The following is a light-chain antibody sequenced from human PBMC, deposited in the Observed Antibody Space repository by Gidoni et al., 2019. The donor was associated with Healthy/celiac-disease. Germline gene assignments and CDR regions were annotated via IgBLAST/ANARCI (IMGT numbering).Light chain of an antibody. CDR1: SSNIGSNY. CDR3: AAWDDSLSGWV. CDR2: RNN. V-gene: IGLV1-47*01. Sequence: QSVLTHPPSAYGTPGQRVTISCSGSSSNIGSNYVYWYQQLPGTAPKLLIYRNNQRPSGVPDRFSGSKSGTSASLAISGLRSEDEADYYCAAWDDSLSGWVFGGGTKLTVL. J-gene: IGLJ3*02.